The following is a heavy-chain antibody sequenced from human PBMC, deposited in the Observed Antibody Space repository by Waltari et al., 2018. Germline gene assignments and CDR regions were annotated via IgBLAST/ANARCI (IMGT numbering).Heavy chain of an antibody. V-gene: IGHV1-69*12. J-gene: IGHJ4*02. Sequence: QVQLLQHGAEVKRPGSPVKVTCKDSGGTFGRFAIRCVRQSAGEGLEWMGGIIPKIGASKYAQKFQGRVTITADDSTGIAYMEVGSRRFVDTAVYFCATDPSQPAWGQATLVIVSA. CDR2: IIPKIGAS. D-gene: IGHD2-2*01. CDR1: GGTFGRFA. CDR3: ATDPSQPA.